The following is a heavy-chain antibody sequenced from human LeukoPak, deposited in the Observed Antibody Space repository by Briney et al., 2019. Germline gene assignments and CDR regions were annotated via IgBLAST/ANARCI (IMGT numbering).Heavy chain of an antibody. CDR3: AKDKALDTAMVMDY. CDR1: GFTFSSYG. D-gene: IGHD5-18*01. J-gene: IGHJ4*02. CDR2: ISYDGSNK. Sequence: GGSLRLSCAAPGFTFSSYGMHWVRQAPGKGLEWVAVISYDGSNKYYADSVKGRFTISRDNSKNTLYLQMNSLRAEDTAVYYCAKDKALDTAMVMDYWGQGTLVTVSS. V-gene: IGHV3-30*18.